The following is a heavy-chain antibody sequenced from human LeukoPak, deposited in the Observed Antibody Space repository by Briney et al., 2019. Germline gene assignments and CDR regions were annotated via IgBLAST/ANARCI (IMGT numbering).Heavy chain of an antibody. CDR3: ASPEAVSGWYPDDASDI. Sequence: SVKVSCKASGGTFSSYAISWVRQAPGQGLEWMGGIIPIFGTANYAQKFQGRVTITADESTSTAYMELSSLRSEDTAVYYCASPEAVSGWYPDDASDIWGQGTMVTVSS. CDR2: IIPIFGTA. J-gene: IGHJ3*02. V-gene: IGHV1-69*13. CDR1: GGTFSSYA. D-gene: IGHD6-19*01.